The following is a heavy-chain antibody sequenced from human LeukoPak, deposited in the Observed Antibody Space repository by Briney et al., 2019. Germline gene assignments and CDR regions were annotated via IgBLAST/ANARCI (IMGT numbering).Heavy chain of an antibody. V-gene: IGHV3-30*01. Sequence: GGSLRLSCAASGFTFSSYWMSWVRQAPGKGLEWVAVVSDDGNKKFDADFVKGRFTISRDNSKNTLYLQMNSLRGEDTAVYYCARGQLLLEGYFYYMDVWGKGTTVTVSS. CDR3: ARGQLLLEGYFYYMDV. D-gene: IGHD2-2*01. CDR2: VSDDGNKK. CDR1: GFTFSSYW. J-gene: IGHJ6*03.